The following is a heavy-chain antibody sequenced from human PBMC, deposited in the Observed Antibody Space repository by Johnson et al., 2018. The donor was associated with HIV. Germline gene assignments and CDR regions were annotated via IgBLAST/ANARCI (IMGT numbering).Heavy chain of an antibody. CDR1: GITFSNYW. V-gene: IGHV3-7*05. J-gene: IGHJ3*02. CDR2: MKQDGSEQ. D-gene: IGHD3-9*01. CDR3: ARDGPVDWVAAFDI. Sequence: VQVVESGGGLVQPGGSLRLSCVASGITFSNYWMSWVRQAPGKGLEWVANMKQDGSEQYYVDSVKGRFTISRDNAKNSLYLQMHSLRAEDTAVYYCARDGPVDWVAAFDIWGQGTLVTVSS.